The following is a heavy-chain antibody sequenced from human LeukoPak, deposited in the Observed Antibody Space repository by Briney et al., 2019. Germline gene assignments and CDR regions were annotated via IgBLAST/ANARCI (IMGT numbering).Heavy chain of an antibody. Sequence: HPGGSLRLSCAASGFIFSTYGMHWVRQAPGKGLEWVAFIRSDGSDKSYAGSVMGRFTISRDNSKNTLYLQMNTLRAEDTAVYYCGKHDSSSDYGGQGTLVTVSS. V-gene: IGHV3-30*02. J-gene: IGHJ4*02. D-gene: IGHD3-22*01. CDR1: GFIFSTYG. CDR3: GKHDSSSDY. CDR2: IRSDGSDK.